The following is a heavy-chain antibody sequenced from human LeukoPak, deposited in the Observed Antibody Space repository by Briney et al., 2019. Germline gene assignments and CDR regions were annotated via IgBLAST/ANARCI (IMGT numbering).Heavy chain of an antibody. D-gene: IGHD3-10*01. Sequence: GESLKISCKGSGYSFTSYWIGWVRQMPGKGLEWMGIIYPGDSDTRYSPSFQGQVTISADKSISTAYLQWSSLKASDTAMYYCESHYYYGSGSYVGAFDIWGQGTMVTVSS. CDR1: GYSFTSYW. J-gene: IGHJ3*02. CDR2: IYPGDSDT. CDR3: ESHYYYGSGSYVGAFDI. V-gene: IGHV5-51*01.